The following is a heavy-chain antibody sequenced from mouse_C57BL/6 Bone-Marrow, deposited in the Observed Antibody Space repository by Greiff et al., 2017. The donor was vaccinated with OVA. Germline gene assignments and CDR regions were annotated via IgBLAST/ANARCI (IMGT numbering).Heavy chain of an antibody. CDR2: IWSGGST. D-gene: IGHD4-1*01. CDR1: GFSLTSYG. V-gene: IGHV2-2*01. J-gene: IGHJ2*01. CDR3: ARGLGRGYYFDY. Sequence: VKLVESGPGLVQPSQSLSITCTVSGFSLTSYGVHWVRQSPGKGLEWLGVIWSGGSTDYNAAFISRLSISKDNSKSQVFFKMNSLQADDTAIDYCARGLGRGYYFDYWGQGTTLTVSS.